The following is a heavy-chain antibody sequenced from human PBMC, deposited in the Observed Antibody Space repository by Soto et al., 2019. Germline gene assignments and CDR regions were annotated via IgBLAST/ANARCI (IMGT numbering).Heavy chain of an antibody. Sequence: QVQLVESGGGVVQPGRSLRLSCAASGFTFSSYGMHWVRQAPGKGLEWVAVIWYDGSNKYYADSVKGRFTISRDNSKNTLYLQMNSLRAEDTAVYYCARDPGMVTYWYFDLWGRGTLVTVSS. CDR2: IWYDGSNK. CDR1: GFTFSSYG. CDR3: ARDPGMVTYWYFDL. V-gene: IGHV3-33*01. D-gene: IGHD2-21*02. J-gene: IGHJ2*01.